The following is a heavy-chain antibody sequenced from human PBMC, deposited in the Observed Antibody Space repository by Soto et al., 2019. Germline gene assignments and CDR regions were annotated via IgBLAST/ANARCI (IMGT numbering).Heavy chain of an antibody. CDR2: ISYDGSDQ. Sequence: QVQLVESGGGVVQPGRSLRLSCAASGFTFSYYGMHWVRQAPGKGLEWVAMISYDGSDQYYADSVRGRFTISRDNSKNTLNLQMNSPRGDDTAVYYCAKALGELSPESYDYWGQGTLITVSS. CDR3: AKALGELSPESYDY. CDR1: GFTFSYYG. J-gene: IGHJ4*02. D-gene: IGHD3-16*02. V-gene: IGHV3-30*18.